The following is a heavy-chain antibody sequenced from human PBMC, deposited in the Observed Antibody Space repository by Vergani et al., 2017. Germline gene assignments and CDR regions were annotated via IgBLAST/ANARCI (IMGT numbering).Heavy chain of an antibody. Sequence: EVQLVESGGGLVKPGGSLRLSCAASGFTFSSYSMNWVRQAPGKGLEWVSSISSSSSYIYYADSVKGRFTISRDNAKNSLYLQMNSLRAEDTAVYYCAGICSSTSCLLLNGMDVCGQGTTVTVSS. D-gene: IGHD2-2*01. V-gene: IGHV3-21*01. CDR3: AGICSSTSCLLLNGMDV. J-gene: IGHJ6*02. CDR2: ISSSSSYI. CDR1: GFTFSSYS.